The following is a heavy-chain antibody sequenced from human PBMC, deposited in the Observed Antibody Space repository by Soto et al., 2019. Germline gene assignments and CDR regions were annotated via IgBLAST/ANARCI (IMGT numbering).Heavy chain of an antibody. J-gene: IGHJ4*02. D-gene: IGHD2-15*01. V-gene: IGHV5-51*01. Sequence: GESLKISCKGSGYSFTSYWIGWVRQMPGKGLEWMGIIYPGDSDTRYSPSFQGQVTMTRNTSINTAYMELSSLESEDTAVYYCTRRAGGGGTSIGYWGQGTLVTVSS. CDR1: GYSFTSYW. CDR2: IYPGDSDT. CDR3: TRRAGGGGTSIGY.